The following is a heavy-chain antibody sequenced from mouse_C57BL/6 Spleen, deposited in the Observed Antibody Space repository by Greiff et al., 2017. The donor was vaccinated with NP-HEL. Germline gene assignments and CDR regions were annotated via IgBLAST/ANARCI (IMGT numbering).Heavy chain of an antibody. V-gene: IGHV1-82*01. CDR3: ARGVYDCYYFDY. J-gene: IGHJ2*01. CDR1: GYAFSSSW. Sequence: QVQLQQSGPELVKPGASVKISCKASGYAFSSSWMNWVKQRPGKGLEWIGRIYPGDGDTNYNGKFKGKATLTEDKSSSTAYMQLSSLTSEDSAVYFCARGVYDCYYFDYWGQGTTLTVSS. CDR2: IYPGDGDT. D-gene: IGHD2-3*01.